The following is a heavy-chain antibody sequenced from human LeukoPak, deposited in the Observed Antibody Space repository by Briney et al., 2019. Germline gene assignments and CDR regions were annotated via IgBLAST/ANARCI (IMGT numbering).Heavy chain of an antibody. CDR1: GGSISSYY. D-gene: IGHD2/OR15-2a*01. J-gene: IGHJ5*02. V-gene: IGHV4-59*01. Sequence: SETLSLTCTVSGGSISSYYWSWIRQPPGKTLEWIGYIYYSGSTNYNPSLKSRVTMSVDTSKNQFSLKLSSVTAADTAVYYCARLSSGQYNWFDPWGQGTLVTVSS. CDR2: IYYSGST. CDR3: ARLSSGQYNWFDP.